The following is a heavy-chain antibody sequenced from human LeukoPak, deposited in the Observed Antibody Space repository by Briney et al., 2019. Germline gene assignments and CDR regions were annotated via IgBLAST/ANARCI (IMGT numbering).Heavy chain of an antibody. Sequence: GASVKVSCKASGYTFTSYGISWVRQAPGQGLEWMGWISAYTGNTNYAQRLQGRVTMTTDTPTSTAYMELRNLRSDDTAVYYCARGRYSYGYCDYWGQGTLVTVSS. D-gene: IGHD5-18*01. CDR2: ISAYTGNT. V-gene: IGHV1-18*01. CDR1: GYTFTSYG. CDR3: ARGRYSYGYCDY. J-gene: IGHJ4*02.